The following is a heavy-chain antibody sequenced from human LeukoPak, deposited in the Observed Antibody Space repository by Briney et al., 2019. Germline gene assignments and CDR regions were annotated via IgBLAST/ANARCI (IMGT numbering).Heavy chain of an antibody. J-gene: IGHJ4*02. D-gene: IGHD3-10*01. CDR1: GYTFTSYG. CDR3: ARGHYGSGTPRCFDY. Sequence: ASVKVSCKASGYTFTSYGISWVRQAPGQGLEWMGWISAYNGNTNYAQKLQGRVTMTTDTSTSTAYMELRGLRSDDTAVYYCARGHYGSGTPRCFDYWGQGTLVTVSS. V-gene: IGHV1-18*01. CDR2: ISAYNGNT.